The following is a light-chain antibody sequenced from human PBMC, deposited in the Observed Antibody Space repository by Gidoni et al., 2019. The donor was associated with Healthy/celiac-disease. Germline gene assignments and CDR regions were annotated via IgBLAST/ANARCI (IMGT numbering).Light chain of an antibody. Sequence: DIQMTQSPSTLSASVGDRVTITCGASQSISSWLAWYQQKPGKAPKLLIYDASSLESGVPSRFSGSGSGTEFTLTISSLQPDDFATYYCQQYNSYSYTFXQXTKLEIK. V-gene: IGKV1-5*01. J-gene: IGKJ2*01. CDR3: QQYNSYSYT. CDR2: DAS. CDR1: QSISSW.